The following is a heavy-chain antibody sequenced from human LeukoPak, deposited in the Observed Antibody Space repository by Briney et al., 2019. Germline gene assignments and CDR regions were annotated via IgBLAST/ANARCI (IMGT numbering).Heavy chain of an antibody. V-gene: IGHV3-33*01. D-gene: IGHD6-13*01. CDR1: GFTFSSYG. Sequence: GRSLRLSCAASGFTFSSYGMHWVRQAPGKGLEWVAVIWYDGSNKYYADSVKGRFTISRDNAKNSLYLQMNSLRAEDTAVYYCARASAAGTNFDYWGQGTLVTVSS. J-gene: IGHJ4*02. CDR3: ARASAAGTNFDY. CDR2: IWYDGSNK.